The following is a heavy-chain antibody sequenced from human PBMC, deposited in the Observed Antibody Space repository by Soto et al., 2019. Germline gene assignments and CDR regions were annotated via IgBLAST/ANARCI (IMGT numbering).Heavy chain of an antibody. CDR3: ARQYYDILTGYFYYFGMDV. CDR2: IYYSGSS. Sequence: SETLSFTCTVSGGSINNNSSYWGWIRQPPGRGLEWIGNIYYSGSSSYNPSLKSRVTISLGTSNNKFSLKLSSVTAADTAVYYCARQYYDILTGYFYYFGMDVWGQGTTVTVSS. V-gene: IGHV4-39*01. D-gene: IGHD3-9*01. J-gene: IGHJ6*02. CDR1: GGSINNNSSY.